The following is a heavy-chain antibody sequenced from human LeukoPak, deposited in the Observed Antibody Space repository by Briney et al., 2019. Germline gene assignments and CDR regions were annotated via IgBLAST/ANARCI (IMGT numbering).Heavy chain of an antibody. Sequence: SVKFSCKASGGTFSSYAISCMRQAPGQGLEWMGWIIPILGTANYAQKFQGRVTITADKSTSTAYMELSSLRSEDTAVYYCASGVVVRGVISYYGMDVWGKGTTVTVSS. CDR1: GGTFSSYA. CDR2: IIPILGTA. J-gene: IGHJ6*04. CDR3: ASGVVVRGVISYYGMDV. V-gene: IGHV1-69*04. D-gene: IGHD3-10*01.